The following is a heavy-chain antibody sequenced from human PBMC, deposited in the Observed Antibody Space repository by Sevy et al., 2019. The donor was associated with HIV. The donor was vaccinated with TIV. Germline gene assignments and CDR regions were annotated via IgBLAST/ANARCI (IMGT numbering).Heavy chain of an antibody. D-gene: IGHD3-10*01. CDR1: GDSISSSTYY. CDR3: AKGGFTMVRGVFDY. Sequence: ETLSLTCAVSGDSISSSTYYWGWVRQTPGKGLEWVSAISGSGGSTYYADSVKGRFTISRANSKNTLYLQMNSLRAEDTAVYYCAKGGFTMVRGVFDYWGQGTLVTVS. CDR2: ISGSGGST. J-gene: IGHJ4*02. V-gene: IGHV3-23*01.